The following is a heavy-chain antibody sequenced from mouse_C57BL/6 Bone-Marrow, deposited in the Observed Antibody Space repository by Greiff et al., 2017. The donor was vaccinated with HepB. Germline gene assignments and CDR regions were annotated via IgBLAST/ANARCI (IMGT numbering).Heavy chain of an antibody. V-gene: IGHV1-15*01. CDR1: GYTFTDYE. CDR2: IDPETGGT. D-gene: IGHD4-1*01. Sequence: VQLQQSGAELVRPGASVTLSCKASGYTFTDYEMHWVKQTPVHGLEWIGAIDPETGGTAYNQKFKGKAILTADKSSSTAYMELRSLTSEDSAVYFCTREGDWAWYFDVWGTGTTVTVSS. J-gene: IGHJ1*03. CDR3: TREGDWAWYFDV.